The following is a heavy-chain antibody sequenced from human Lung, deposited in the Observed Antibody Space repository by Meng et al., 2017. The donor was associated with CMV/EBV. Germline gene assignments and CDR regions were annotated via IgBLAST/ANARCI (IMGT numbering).Heavy chain of an antibody. CDR1: GFPFSSYA. CDR3: ARDALYSTSAACDI. J-gene: IGHJ3*02. V-gene: IGHV3-30*04. Sequence: SCAASGFPFSSYAMHWVRQAPGKGLEWVAVISFDGSNKYYADSVKGRFTISRDISKNTLYLQMNSLRAEDTAVYYCARDALYSTSAACDIWGQGTMVTVSS. D-gene: IGHD6-6*01. CDR2: ISFDGSNK.